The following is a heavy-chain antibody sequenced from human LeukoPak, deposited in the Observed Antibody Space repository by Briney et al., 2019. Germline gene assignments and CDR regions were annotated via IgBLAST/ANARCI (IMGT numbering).Heavy chain of an antibody. CDR1: GFTFSSYS. D-gene: IGHD1-14*01. V-gene: IGHV3-21*01. Sequence: PGGSLRLSCAASGFTFSSYSMNWVRQAPGKGLEWVSSISSSSSYIYYADSVKGRFTISRDNAKNSLYLQMNSLRAEDTAVYYCARDIDRKGRTAGDYWGQGTLVTVSS. CDR3: ARDIDRKGRTAGDY. CDR2: ISSSSSYI. J-gene: IGHJ4*02.